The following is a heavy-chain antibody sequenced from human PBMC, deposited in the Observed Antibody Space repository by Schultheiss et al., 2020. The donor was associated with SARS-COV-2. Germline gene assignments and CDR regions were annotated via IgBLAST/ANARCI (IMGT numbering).Heavy chain of an antibody. CDR3: AKEEVWVRGTFYTDC. CDR1: DDTFPSYS. Sequence: ASVKVSCKASDDTFPSYSFTWVRQAPGQGLEWMGWISAYNGNTNYAQKLQGRVTITRDTSTSTAYMELRSLRSDDTAVYYCAKEEVWVRGTFYTDCWGQGTLVTVSS. J-gene: IGHJ4*02. D-gene: IGHD3-16*01. V-gene: IGHV1-18*01. CDR2: ISAYNGNT.